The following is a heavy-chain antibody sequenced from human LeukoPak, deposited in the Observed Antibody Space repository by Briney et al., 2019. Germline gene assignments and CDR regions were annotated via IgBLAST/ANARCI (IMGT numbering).Heavy chain of an antibody. CDR2: ISGSGGST. D-gene: IGHD3-3*01. J-gene: IGHJ3*02. Sequence: QPGGSLRLSCAASGFTFSSYAMSSLRQAPGKGLEWVSAISGSGGSTYYADSVKGRFTISRDNSKNTLYLQMNSLRAEDTAVYYCANGLTIFGVVRDAFDICGQGTMVTVSS. CDR1: GFTFSSYA. CDR3: ANGLTIFGVVRDAFDI. V-gene: IGHV3-23*01.